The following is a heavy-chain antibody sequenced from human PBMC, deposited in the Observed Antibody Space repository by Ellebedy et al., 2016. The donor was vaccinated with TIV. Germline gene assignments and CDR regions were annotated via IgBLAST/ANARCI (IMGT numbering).Heavy chain of an antibody. J-gene: IGHJ4*02. CDR2: INHSGST. V-gene: IGHV4-34*01. CDR3: AREGGLRYFDWPETPFDY. CDR1: GGSFSGYY. D-gene: IGHD3-9*01. Sequence: MPSETLSLTCAVYGGSFSGYYWSWIRQPPGKGLEWVGEINHSGSTNYHPSLKSRVTISVDTSKNQFSLKLSSVTAADTAVYYCAREGGLRYFDWPETPFDYWGQGTLVTVSS.